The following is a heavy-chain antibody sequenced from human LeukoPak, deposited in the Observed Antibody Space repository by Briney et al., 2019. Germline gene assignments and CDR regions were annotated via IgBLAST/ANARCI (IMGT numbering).Heavy chain of an antibody. CDR3: ARTWSGRYGWFDY. CDR1: GGSISSYY. J-gene: IGHJ4*02. CDR2: IYYSGST. D-gene: IGHD3-3*01. Sequence: SETLSLTCTVSGGSISSYYWSWLRQPPGKGLEWIGYIYYSGSTNYNPSLKSRVAISVDTSKNQFSLKLSSVTAADTAVYYCARTWSGRYGWFDYWGQGTLVTVSS. V-gene: IGHV4-59*08.